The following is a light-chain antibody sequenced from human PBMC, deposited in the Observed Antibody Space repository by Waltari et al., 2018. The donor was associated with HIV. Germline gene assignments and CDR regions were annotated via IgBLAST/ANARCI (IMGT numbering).Light chain of an antibody. CDR2: DNT. CDR1: TIGIKS. Sequence: SNVLTQPPSVSVAPGQTARSTCGANTIGIKSVHWYQQKTGQAPVLVVYDNTDRPSGIHERCSGSHSGRTSSLTMRGVEAGDEADYYCQVWDTSREWVFGGGTKLTVL. CDR3: QVWDTSREWV. V-gene: IGLV3-21*02. J-gene: IGLJ3*02.